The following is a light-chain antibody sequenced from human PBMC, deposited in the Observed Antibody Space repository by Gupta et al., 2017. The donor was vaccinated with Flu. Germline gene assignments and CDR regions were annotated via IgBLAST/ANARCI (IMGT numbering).Light chain of an antibody. V-gene: IGKV3-11*01. CDR2: DAS. J-gene: IGKJ4*01. CDR1: QSVSSY. Sequence: EIVLTQSPATLSLSPGERATLSCRASQSVSSYIAWYQQKPGQAPRFLIYDASNRATGIPARFSGSGSGTDFTITISSLEPEDFAVYYCQQRSNGPLTFGGGTXVEIK. CDR3: QQRSNGPLT.